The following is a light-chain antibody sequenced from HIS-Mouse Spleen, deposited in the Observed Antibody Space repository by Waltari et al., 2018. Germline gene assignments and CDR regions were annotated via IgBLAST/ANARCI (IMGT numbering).Light chain of an antibody. Sequence: SYELTQPPSVSVSLGQTARTTCSGAAFPKKSAYWYQQKSGQAPVLVIYEDSKRPSGIPERFSGSSSGTMATLTISGAQVEDEADYYCYSTDSSGNHRVFGGGTKLTVL. J-gene: IGLJ2*01. CDR1: AFPKKS. CDR2: EDS. V-gene: IGLV3-10*01. CDR3: YSTDSSGNHRV.